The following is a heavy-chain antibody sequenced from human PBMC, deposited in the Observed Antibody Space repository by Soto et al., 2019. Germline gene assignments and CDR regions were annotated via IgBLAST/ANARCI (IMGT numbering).Heavy chain of an antibody. V-gene: IGHV4-30-4*01. D-gene: IGHD2-15*01. J-gene: IGHJ4*02. CDR3: AESTRGSYFDY. CDR2: IYYSGST. CDR1: GGSISRGDYY. Sequence: SETLSLTCTVSGGSISRGDYYWSWIRQPPGKGLEWIGYIYYSGSTYYNPSLKSRVTISVDTSKNQFSLKLSSVTAADTAVYYCAESTRGSYFDYWGQGTLVTVSS.